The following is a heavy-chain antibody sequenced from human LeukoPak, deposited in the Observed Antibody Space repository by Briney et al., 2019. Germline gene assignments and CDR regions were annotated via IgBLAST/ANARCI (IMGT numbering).Heavy chain of an antibody. CDR2: ISSSSSYI. V-gene: IGHV3-21*01. D-gene: IGHD2-2*01. Sequence: PGGSLRLSCAASGFTFSSYSMNWVRQAPGKGLEWVSSISSSSSYIYYADSVKGRFTISRDNAKNSLYLQMNSLRAEDTAVYYCARTSSVVVPAAMLCAFDIWGQGKMVTVSS. CDR3: ARTSSVVVPAAMLCAFDI. CDR1: GFTFSSYS. J-gene: IGHJ3*02.